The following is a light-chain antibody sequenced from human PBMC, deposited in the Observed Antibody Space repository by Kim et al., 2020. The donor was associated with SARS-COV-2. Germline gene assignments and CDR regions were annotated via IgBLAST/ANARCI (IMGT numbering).Light chain of an antibody. CDR3: QQSYSTPQNT. J-gene: IGKJ2*01. Sequence: DIQMTQSPSSLSASVGDRVTITCRASQSINRYLNWYQQKPGNAPKLLIYGASSLQSGVPSRFSGSGSGTDFTLTISSLQPEDFATYYCQQSYSTPQNTFGQGTKLEI. V-gene: IGKV1-39*01. CDR2: GAS. CDR1: QSINRY.